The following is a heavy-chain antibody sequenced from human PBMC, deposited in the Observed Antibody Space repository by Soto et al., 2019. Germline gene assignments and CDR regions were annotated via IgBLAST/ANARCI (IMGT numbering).Heavy chain of an antibody. CDR3: ARGISSGYDFWSGYYNPYYYYYMDV. D-gene: IGHD3-3*01. CDR1: GGYFSGYY. CDR2: INHSGST. Sequence: SETLSLTCAVYGGYFSGYYCSWIRQPPGKGLEWIGEINHSGSTNYNPSLKSRVTISVDTSKNQFSLKLSSVTAADTAVYYCARGISSGYDFWSGYYNPYYYYYMDVWGKGTTVTVSS. J-gene: IGHJ6*03. V-gene: IGHV4-34*01.